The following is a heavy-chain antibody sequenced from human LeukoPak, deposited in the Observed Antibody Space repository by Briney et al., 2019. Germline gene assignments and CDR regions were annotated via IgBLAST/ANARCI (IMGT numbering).Heavy chain of an antibody. Sequence: SETLSLTCTVSGGSISSYYWSWIRQPPGKGLEWIGYIYYSGSTYYNPSLKSRVTISVDTSKNQFSLKLSSVTAADTAVYYCARLIDGYPDYWGQGTLVTVSS. CDR3: ARLIDGYPDY. CDR1: GGSISSYY. CDR2: IYYSGST. V-gene: IGHV4-59*08. J-gene: IGHJ4*02. D-gene: IGHD5-24*01.